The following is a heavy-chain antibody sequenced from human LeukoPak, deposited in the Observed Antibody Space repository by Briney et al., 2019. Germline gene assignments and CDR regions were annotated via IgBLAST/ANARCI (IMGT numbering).Heavy chain of an antibody. V-gene: IGHV4-59*01. D-gene: IGHD4-23*01. CDR2: IYYSGST. Sequence: SETLSLTCTVSGGSISSYYWSWIRQPPGKGLEWIGYIYYSGSTNYNPSLKSRVTISVDTSKNQFSLKLSSVTAADTAVCYCARAPRAYYGGNSYIDYWGQGTLVTVSS. CDR1: GGSISSYY. J-gene: IGHJ4*02. CDR3: ARAPRAYYGGNSYIDY.